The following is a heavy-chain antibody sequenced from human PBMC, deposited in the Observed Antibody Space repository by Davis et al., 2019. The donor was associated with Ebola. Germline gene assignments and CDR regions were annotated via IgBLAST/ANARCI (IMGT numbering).Heavy chain of an antibody. CDR3: ARAIRFLYPHDAFDI. D-gene: IGHD3-3*01. J-gene: IGHJ3*02. V-gene: IGHV4-34*01. CDR2: INHSGST. Sequence: PGGSLRLSCAVYGGSFSGYYWSWIRQPPGKGLEWIGEINHSGSTNYNPSLKSRVTISVDTSKNQFSLKLSSVTAADTAVYYCARAIRFLYPHDAFDIWGQGTMVTVSS. CDR1: GGSFSGYY.